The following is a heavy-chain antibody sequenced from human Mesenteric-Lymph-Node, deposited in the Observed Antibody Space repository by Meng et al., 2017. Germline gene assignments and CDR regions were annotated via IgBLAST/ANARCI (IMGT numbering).Heavy chain of an antibody. CDR3: AREDHYYDSSGYSRYFDY. CDR1: GFTVSSNY. D-gene: IGHD3-22*01. V-gene: IGHV3-53*01. J-gene: IGHJ4*02. CDR2: IYNGGST. Sequence: LSLTCAVSGFTVSSNYMSWVRQAPGKGLEWVSVIYNGGSTYYADSVKGRFTISRDNSKNTLYLQMNSLRAEDTAVYYCAREDHYYDSSGYSRYFDYWGQGTLVTVSS.